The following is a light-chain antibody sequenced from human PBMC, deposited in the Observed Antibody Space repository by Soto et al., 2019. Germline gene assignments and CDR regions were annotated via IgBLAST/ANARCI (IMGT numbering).Light chain of an antibody. Sequence: EIVMTQSPATLSVSPGERATLSRRASESISRHLARYQQKPGHAPTLLIYEASTRATAISARFSGSGSRTEFTLTISSLHSEDFAVYYCQQYYYWWTFGQGTRVEIK. CDR3: QQYYYWWT. V-gene: IGKV3-15*01. CDR2: EAS. CDR1: ESISRH. J-gene: IGKJ1*01.